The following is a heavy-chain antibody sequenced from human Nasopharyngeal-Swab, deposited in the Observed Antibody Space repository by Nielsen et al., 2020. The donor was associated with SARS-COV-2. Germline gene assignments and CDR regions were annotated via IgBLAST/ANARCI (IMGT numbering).Heavy chain of an antibody. J-gene: IGHJ5*02. CDR2: IIPILGIA. D-gene: IGHD6-19*01. CDR1: GGTFSSYA. Sequence: SVKVSCKASGGTFSSYAISGERQAPGQGLEWMGRIIPILGIANYAQKFQGRVTITADKSTSTAYMELSSLRSEDTAVYYCARNDIAVAGTAWFDPWGQGTLVTVSS. V-gene: IGHV1-69*04. CDR3: ARNDIAVAGTAWFDP.